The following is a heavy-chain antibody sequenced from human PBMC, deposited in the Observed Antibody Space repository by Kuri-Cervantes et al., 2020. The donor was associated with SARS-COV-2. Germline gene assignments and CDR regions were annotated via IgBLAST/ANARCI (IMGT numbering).Heavy chain of an antibody. CDR3: ARGGSYYQAFDY. J-gene: IGHJ4*02. CDR1: GFTFLSYT. CDR2: ISSSGNYI. Sequence: GESLKISCEASGFTFLSYTMNWVRQAPGKGLEWVSSISSSGNYIYYADSVKGRFTISRDNAKNSLYLQMNSLRAEDTAVYYCARGGSYYQAFDYWGQGTLVTVSS. D-gene: IGHD1-26*01. V-gene: IGHV3-21*01.